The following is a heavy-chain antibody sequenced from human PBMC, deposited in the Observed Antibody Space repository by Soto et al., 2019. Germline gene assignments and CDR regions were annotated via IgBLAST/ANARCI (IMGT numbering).Heavy chain of an antibody. Sequence: GGSLRLSCAASGFTFSSYGMHWVRQAPGKGLEWVAVIWYDGSNKYYADSVKGRFTISRDNSKNTLYLQMNSLRAEDTAVYYCARDGPDYYYDSSGYSKYYYYYGMDVWRQRTTVTVSS. V-gene: IGHV3-33*01. CDR2: IWYDGSNK. J-gene: IGHJ6*02. CDR3: ARDGPDYYYDSSGYSKYYYYYGMDV. D-gene: IGHD3-22*01. CDR1: GFTFSSYG.